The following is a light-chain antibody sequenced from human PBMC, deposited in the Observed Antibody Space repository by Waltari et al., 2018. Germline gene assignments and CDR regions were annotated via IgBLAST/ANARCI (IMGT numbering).Light chain of an antibody. CDR2: GAS. Sequence: EIVLTQSPGTLSLSPGDRATPSCRASQSVSSSYLAWYQQKPGLAPRLLVFGASSRATGIPDRFSGSGSGTDFTLTISRLEPEDFAVYYCQHYGSSPLTFGGGTKVEIK. V-gene: IGKV3-20*01. CDR1: QSVSSSY. CDR3: QHYGSSPLT. J-gene: IGKJ4*01.